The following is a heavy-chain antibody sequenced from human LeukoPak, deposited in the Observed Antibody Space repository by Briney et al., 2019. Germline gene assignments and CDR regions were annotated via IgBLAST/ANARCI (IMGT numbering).Heavy chain of an antibody. J-gene: IGHJ4*02. V-gene: IGHV3-23*03. CDR3: AWGRGSSNGYVDQ. D-gene: IGHD3-10*02. Sequence: GGSLRLSCAASGFTFSSYAMTWVRQAPGKGLEWVSVIYGGGDIYYVDSVKGRFTISRDNSKNTLYLQMNSLRAEETAVYYCAWGRGSSNGYVDQWGQGTLVTVSS. CDR1: GFTFSSYA. CDR2: IYGGGDI.